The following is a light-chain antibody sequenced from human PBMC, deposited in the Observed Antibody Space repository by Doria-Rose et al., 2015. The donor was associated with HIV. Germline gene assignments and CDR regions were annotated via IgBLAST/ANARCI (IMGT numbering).Light chain of an antibody. V-gene: IGKV4-1*01. CDR1: QSLLYTSKNY. CDR2: WAS. CDR3: QQYYDTPS. Sequence: EIVMTQSSESLGMSLGERATLNCKSNQSLLYTSKNYLAWYQQKPGQPPKLLIYWASTRQSGVPARFRGSGSGTGFTLTISSLEAEDVAVYYCQQYYDTPSFGPGTTVDIK. J-gene: IGKJ3*01.